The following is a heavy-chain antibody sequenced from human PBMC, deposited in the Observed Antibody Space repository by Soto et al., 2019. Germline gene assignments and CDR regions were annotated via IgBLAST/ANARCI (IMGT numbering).Heavy chain of an antibody. Sequence: QVQLVQSGAEVKKPGASVKVSCKSSGYTFPSHGISWVRQAPGQGLEWMGWISAYNGNTNYAQKFQGRVNMTTDTSTSKTYMEIRRLKSDDTAVYYRAQPLGGKYFQEWGQCTLITVSS. CDR3: AQPLGGKYFQE. D-gene: IGHD3-16*01. V-gene: IGHV1-18*01. CDR1: GYTFPSHG. CDR2: ISAYNGNT. J-gene: IGHJ1*01.